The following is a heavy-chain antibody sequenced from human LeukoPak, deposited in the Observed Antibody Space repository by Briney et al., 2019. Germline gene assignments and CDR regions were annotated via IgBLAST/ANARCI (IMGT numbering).Heavy chain of an antibody. J-gene: IGHJ5*02. CDR1: GGSISSSSYY. Sequence: SETLSLTCTVSGGSISSSSYYWGWIRQPPGKGLEWIGSIYYSGSTYYNPSLKSRVTISVDTSKNQFSLKLSSVTAADTAVYYCARDSPSSGWYEWWDRNQNWFDPWGQGTLVTVSS. CDR2: IYYSGST. D-gene: IGHD6-19*01. CDR3: ARDSPSSGWYEWWDRNQNWFDP. V-gene: IGHV4-39*07.